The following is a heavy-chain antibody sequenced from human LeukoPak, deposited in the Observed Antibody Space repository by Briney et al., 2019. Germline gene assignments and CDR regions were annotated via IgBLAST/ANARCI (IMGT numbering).Heavy chain of an antibody. CDR3: ARDFPAAGPYYYYGMDV. J-gene: IGHJ6*02. CDR2: IYSGGST. D-gene: IGHD6-13*01. CDR1: GFTVSSNY. Sequence: GGSLGLSCAASGFTVSSNYMSWVRQAPGKGLEWVSVIYSGGSTYYADSVKGRFTISRDNSKNTLYLQMNSLRAEDTAVYYCARDFPAAGPYYYYGMDVWGQGTTVTVSS. V-gene: IGHV3-66*01.